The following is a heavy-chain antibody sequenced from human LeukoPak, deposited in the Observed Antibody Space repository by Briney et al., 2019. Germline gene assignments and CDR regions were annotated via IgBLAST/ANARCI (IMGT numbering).Heavy chain of an antibody. CDR2: IWSDGSNK. CDR1: GFTFSGYG. Sequence: GGSLRLSCATSGFTFSGYGMHWVRQAPGKGLEWVTVIWSDGSNKYYADSVKGRFTISRDNSKNTLYLQMNSLRAEDTAVYYCAKDRSYYDSSGFRNFDYWGQGTLVTVSS. D-gene: IGHD3-22*01. CDR3: AKDRSYYDSSGFRNFDY. V-gene: IGHV3-33*06. J-gene: IGHJ4*02.